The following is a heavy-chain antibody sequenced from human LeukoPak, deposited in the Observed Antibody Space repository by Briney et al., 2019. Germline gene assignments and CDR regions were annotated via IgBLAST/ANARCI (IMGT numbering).Heavy chain of an antibody. CDR2: IIPIFGTA. Sequence: SVKVSCKASGGTFSSYAISWVRQAPGQGLEWMGGIIPIFGTANYAQKFQGRVTITADESTSTAYIELSNLRSEDTAVYYCARATGVYYYGSGSYPDYWGQGTLVTVSS. J-gene: IGHJ4*02. CDR1: GGTFSSYA. CDR3: ARATGVYYYGSGSYPDY. V-gene: IGHV1-69*01. D-gene: IGHD3-10*01.